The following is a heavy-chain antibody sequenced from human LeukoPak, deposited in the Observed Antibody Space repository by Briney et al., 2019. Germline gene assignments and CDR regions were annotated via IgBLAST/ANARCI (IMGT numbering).Heavy chain of an antibody. V-gene: IGHV3-30*03. CDR1: GFTFSNCG. J-gene: IGHJ4*02. CDR2: ISYDGSNK. CDR3: AGGLYYFDY. D-gene: IGHD3/OR15-3a*01. Sequence: GGSLRFSCAASGFTFSNCGMHWARQAPGKGLEWVAAISYDGSNKYYADSVKGRFTISRDNSRNTLSLQMNSLRAEDTAVYYCAGGLYYFDYSGQGTLVTVSS.